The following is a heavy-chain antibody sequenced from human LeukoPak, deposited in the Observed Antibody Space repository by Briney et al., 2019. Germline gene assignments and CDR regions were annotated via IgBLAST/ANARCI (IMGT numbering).Heavy chain of an antibody. CDR2: IHTSGNT. Sequence: PSETLSLTCTVSGGSVSSGNFYWTWIRQPAGNQLEWIGRIHTSGNTHHNPSLWSRVTISTDTSKSQFSLTLNFVAAADTAVYYCARDRGGDSFDIWGQGTTVTVSS. CDR3: ARDRGGDSFDI. D-gene: IGHD2-21*01. J-gene: IGHJ3*02. CDR1: GGSVSSGNFY. V-gene: IGHV4-61*02.